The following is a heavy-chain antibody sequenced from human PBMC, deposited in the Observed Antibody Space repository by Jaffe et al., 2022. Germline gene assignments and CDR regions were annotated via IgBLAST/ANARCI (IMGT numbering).Heavy chain of an antibody. J-gene: IGHJ3*02. CDR2: IRSKAYGGTT. Sequence: EVQLVESGGGLVQPGRSLRLSCTASGFTFGDYAMSWVRQAPGKGLEWVGFIRSKAYGGTTEYAASVKGRFTISRDDSKSIAYLQMNSLKTEDTAVYYCTRVGDDSGALDAFDIWGQGTMVTVSS. CDR1: GFTFGDYA. D-gene: IGHD1-26*01. CDR3: TRVGDDSGALDAFDI. V-gene: IGHV3-49*04.